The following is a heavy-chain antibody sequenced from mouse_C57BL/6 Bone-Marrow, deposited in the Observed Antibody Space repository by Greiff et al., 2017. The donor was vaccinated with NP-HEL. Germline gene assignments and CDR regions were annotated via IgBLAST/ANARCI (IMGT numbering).Heavy chain of an antibody. J-gene: IGHJ3*01. D-gene: IGHD2-2*01. CDR3: ARGSTMVKWFAY. CDR2: IDPSDSYT. Sequence: QVQLQQPGAELVRPGTSVKLSCNASGYTFTSYWMHWVKQRPGQGLEWIGVIDPSDSYTNSNQKFKGKATLTVDTSSSTAYMQLSSLTSEDSAVYYCARGSTMVKWFAYWGQGTLVTVSA. V-gene: IGHV1-59*01. CDR1: GYTFTSYW.